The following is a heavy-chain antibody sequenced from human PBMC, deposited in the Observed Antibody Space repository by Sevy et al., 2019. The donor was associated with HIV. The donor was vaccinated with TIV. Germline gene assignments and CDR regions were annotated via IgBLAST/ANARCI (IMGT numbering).Heavy chain of an antibody. D-gene: IGHD5-12*01. V-gene: IGHV3-30*18. J-gene: IGHJ5*02. CDR3: ANDSGYSIVWYARFDP. Sequence: GGSLRLSCAGSGFSFSTNGMHWVRQAPGKGLDWVAVISKNGDYKYYAYSVKGRFTISRENSKNTLFLQMNSLRTENTALYYCANDSGYSIVWYARFDPWGQGTLVTVSS. CDR2: ISKNGDYK. CDR1: GFSFSTNG.